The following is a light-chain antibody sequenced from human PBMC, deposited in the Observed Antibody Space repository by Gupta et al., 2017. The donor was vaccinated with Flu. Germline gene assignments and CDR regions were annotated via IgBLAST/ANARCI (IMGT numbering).Light chain of an antibody. J-gene: IGKJ2*01. V-gene: IGKV1-39*01. Sequence: DIQMTQSPSSLSASVGDSVAIPCRASRSVTTHLNWYQQKPGQAPELLIFGASSLESGVPSRFNGSGSGTEFTLTITSLQPEESATFYCQQTYSAPYTFAQGTRVHI. CDR2: GAS. CDR3: QQTYSAPYT. CDR1: RSVTTH.